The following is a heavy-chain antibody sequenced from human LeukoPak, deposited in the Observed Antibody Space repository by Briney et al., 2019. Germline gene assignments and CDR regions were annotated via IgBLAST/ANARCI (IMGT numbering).Heavy chain of an antibody. CDR1: GFTFDDYA. V-gene: IGHV3-9*01. CDR3: AELGITMIGGV. Sequence: GGSLRLSCAASGFTFDDYAMHWVRQGPGKGLEWVSGISWNSGSIVYADSVKGRFTISRDNAKNSLYLQMNGLRAEDTAVYYCAELGITMIGGVWGKGTTVTISS. D-gene: IGHD3-10*02. J-gene: IGHJ6*04. CDR2: ISWNSGSI.